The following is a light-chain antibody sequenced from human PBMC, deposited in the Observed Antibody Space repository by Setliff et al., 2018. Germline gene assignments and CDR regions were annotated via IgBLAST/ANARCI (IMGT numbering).Light chain of an antibody. J-gene: IGLJ1*01. CDR1: SNDVWGHNY. V-gene: IGLV2-8*01. Sequence: QSVLTQPPSASGSPGQSVTISCTGTSNDVWGHNYVSWYQQHPGKAPQLIIYDVTKRPSGVPDRFSGSKSGNTASLTVSGLQAEDEAEYYCCSYGGNYYVFGTGTKVTVL. CDR2: DVT. CDR3: CSYGGNYYV.